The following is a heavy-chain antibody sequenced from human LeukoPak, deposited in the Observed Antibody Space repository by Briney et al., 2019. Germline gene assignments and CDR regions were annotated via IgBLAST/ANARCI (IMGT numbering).Heavy chain of an antibody. CDR3: ARGRYYYDSSGYYYLGPLDY. CDR1: GGTLSSYA. Sequence: TVNLSRKASGGTLSSYAISWVRDAPAQGREWVGRNLPILDIANYAKKFQSRVTITADKSTSTAYMELSSLRSEDTAVYYCARGRYYYDSSGYYYLGPLDYWGQGTLVTVSS. CDR2: NLPILDIA. D-gene: IGHD3-22*01. J-gene: IGHJ4*02. V-gene: IGHV1-69*04.